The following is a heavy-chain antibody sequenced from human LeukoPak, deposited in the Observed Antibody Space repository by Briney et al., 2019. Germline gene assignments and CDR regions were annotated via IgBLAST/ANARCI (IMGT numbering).Heavy chain of an antibody. Sequence: PGGSLRLSCAASGFSFSNYWMSWVRQTPGKGLEWVANIKHDGSEEHYVDSVQGRFTTSRDNAKNLLYPQMSSLRAEDTAVYYCASNWNYVRGYGMDVWGQGTTVTVSS. CDR1: GFSFSNYW. CDR2: IKHDGSEE. CDR3: ASNWNYVRGYGMDV. V-gene: IGHV3-7*01. D-gene: IGHD1-7*01. J-gene: IGHJ6*02.